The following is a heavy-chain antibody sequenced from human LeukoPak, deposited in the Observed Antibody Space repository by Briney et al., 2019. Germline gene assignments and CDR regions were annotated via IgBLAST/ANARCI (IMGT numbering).Heavy chain of an antibody. CDR3: ARSRGYSYGCPFDY. V-gene: IGHV4-34*01. Sequence: SETLSLTCAVYGGSFSGYYWSWIRQPPGKGLEWIGEINHSGSTNYNPSLKSRVTISVDTSKNQFSLKLSSVTAADTAVYYCARSRGYSYGCPFDYWGQGTLVTVSS. J-gene: IGHJ4*02. CDR2: INHSGST. CDR1: GGSFSGYY. D-gene: IGHD5-18*01.